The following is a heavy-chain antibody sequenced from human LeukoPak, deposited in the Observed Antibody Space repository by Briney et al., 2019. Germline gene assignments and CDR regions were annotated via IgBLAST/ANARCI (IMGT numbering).Heavy chain of an antibody. CDR1: GYNFPIYW. CDR2: IYPGDSKT. V-gene: IGHV5-51*01. D-gene: IGHD2-2*01. J-gene: IGHJ4*02. CDR3: ARSDCSNCYTAY. Sequence: GESLKISCKGSGYNFPIYWIGWVRQMPGKGPEWMGIIYPGDSKTRYSPSFQGQVTISADKSISTAYLQWSGLKASGTAMYYCARSDCSNCYTAYWGQGTLVTVSS.